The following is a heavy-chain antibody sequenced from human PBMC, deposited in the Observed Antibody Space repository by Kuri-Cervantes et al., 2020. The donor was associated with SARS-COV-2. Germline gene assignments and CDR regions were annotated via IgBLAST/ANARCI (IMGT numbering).Heavy chain of an antibody. V-gene: IGHV3-23*01. J-gene: IGHJ6*02. Sequence: GESLKISCAASGFTFSSYAMSWVRQAPGKGLEWVSAISGSGGSTYDADSVKGRSTISRDNSKTTLYLQMNSLRAEDTAVYYCAKIAGLLYGYYYGMDVWGQGTTVTVSS. CDR1: GFTFSSYA. CDR3: AKIAGLLYGYYYGMDV. D-gene: IGHD3-3*01. CDR2: ISGSGGST.